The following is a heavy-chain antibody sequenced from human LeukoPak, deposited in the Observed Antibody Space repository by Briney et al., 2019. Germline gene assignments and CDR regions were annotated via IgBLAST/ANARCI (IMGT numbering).Heavy chain of an antibody. CDR1: GYTFTGYY. CDR2: INPNSGGT. D-gene: IGHD5-18*01. CDR3: ARDPGGYSYDFDY. J-gene: IGHJ4*02. Sequence: ASVKVSCKASGYTFTGYYMHWVRQAPGQGLEWMGWINPNSGGTNYAQKFQGRVTMTRDTSISTAYMELSRLRSDDTAVYYCARDPGGYSYDFDYWGQGTLVTASS. V-gene: IGHV1-2*02.